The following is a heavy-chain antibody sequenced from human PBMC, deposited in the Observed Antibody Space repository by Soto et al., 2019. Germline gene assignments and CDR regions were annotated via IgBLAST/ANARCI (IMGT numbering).Heavy chain of an antibody. Sequence: PGGSLRLSCAASGFTFSSYAMSWVRQAPGKGLEWVSAISGSGGSTYYADSVKGRFTISRDNSKNTLYLQMNSLRAEDTAVYYCAKDRELDNDFWSGYYYFDYWGQGTLVTVSS. V-gene: IGHV3-23*01. D-gene: IGHD3-3*01. J-gene: IGHJ4*02. CDR1: GFTFSSYA. CDR2: ISGSGGST. CDR3: AKDRELDNDFWSGYYYFDY.